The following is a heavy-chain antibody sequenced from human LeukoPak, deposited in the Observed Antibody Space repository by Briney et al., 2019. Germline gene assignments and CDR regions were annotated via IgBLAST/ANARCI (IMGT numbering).Heavy chain of an antibody. CDR1: GGSINSSNW. Sequence: PSETLSLTCAVSGGSINSSNWWSWVRQPPGKGLEWIGEIFHSGGTNYNPSLKSRVTISVDKSTNQFSLKLSSVTAADTAVYYCARGYDILTGDYWGQGTLVTVSS. CDR2: IFHSGGT. V-gene: IGHV4-4*02. J-gene: IGHJ4*02. D-gene: IGHD3-9*01. CDR3: ARGYDILTGDY.